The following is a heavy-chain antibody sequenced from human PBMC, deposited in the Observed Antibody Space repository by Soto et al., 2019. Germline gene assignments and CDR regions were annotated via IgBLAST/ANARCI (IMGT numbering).Heavy chain of an antibody. CDR1: GYTFTGYY. CDR3: ARDGRAILDHYYYYGMDG. CDR2: INPNSGGT. V-gene: IGHV1-2*04. J-gene: IGHJ6*02. D-gene: IGHD3-3*01. Sequence: ASVKVSCKASGYTFTGYYMHWVRQAPGQGLEWMGWINPNSGGTNYAQKFQGWVTMTRDTSISTAYMELSRLRSDDTAVYYCARDGRAILDHYYYYGMDGWGQGTTVTVSS.